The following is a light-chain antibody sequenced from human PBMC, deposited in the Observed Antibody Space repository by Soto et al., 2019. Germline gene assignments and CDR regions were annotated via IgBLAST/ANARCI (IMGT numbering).Light chain of an antibody. Sequence: QSVLTQPPSASGTPGQRVNISCSGSSSNIGSNYVYWYRQFPGTAPKLLIQRNNKRPSGVPDRFTGSKSGTSASLAISGLQSEDEADYFCAVWDDSLAIYVFGTATKLTVL. CDR3: AVWDDSLAIYV. CDR1: SSNIGSNY. V-gene: IGLV1-47*01. CDR2: RNN. J-gene: IGLJ1*01.